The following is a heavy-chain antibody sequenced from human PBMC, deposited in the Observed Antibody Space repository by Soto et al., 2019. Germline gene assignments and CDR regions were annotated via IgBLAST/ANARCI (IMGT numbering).Heavy chain of an antibody. V-gene: IGHV3-74*01. CDR2: INGDGSST. Sequence: GESLKISCAASGFTFSRYWMHWVRQAPGKGLVWVSRINGDGSSTSYAGYVKGRFTISRDNAKNTLYLQMNSLRAEDTAVYYCARGYYYDSSGSEVDYWGQGTLVTVSS. D-gene: IGHD3-22*01. CDR3: ARGYYYDSSGSEVDY. J-gene: IGHJ4*02. CDR1: GFTFSRYW.